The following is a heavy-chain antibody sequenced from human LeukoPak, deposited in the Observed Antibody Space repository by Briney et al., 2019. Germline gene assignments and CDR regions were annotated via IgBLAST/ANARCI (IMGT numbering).Heavy chain of an antibody. Sequence: SETLSLTCAVYGGSFSGYYWSWIRQPPGKGLEWIGEINHSGSTNYNPSLKSRVTIPVDTSKNQFSLKLSSVTAADTAVYYCARTIAAAVTRWGQGTLVTVSS. V-gene: IGHV4-34*01. J-gene: IGHJ4*02. CDR1: GGSFSGYY. CDR3: ARTIAAAVTR. CDR2: INHSGST. D-gene: IGHD6-13*01.